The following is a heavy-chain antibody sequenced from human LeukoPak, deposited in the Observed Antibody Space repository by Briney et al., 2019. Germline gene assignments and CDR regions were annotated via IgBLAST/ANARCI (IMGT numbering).Heavy chain of an antibody. CDR1: GGTFSSYA. V-gene: IGHV1-69*04. Sequence: SVKVSCKASGGTFSSYAISRVRQAPGQGLEWMGRIIPILGIANYAQKFQGRVTITADKSTSTAYMELSSLRSEDTAVYYCARDRTPGYSSGWYWSDYWGQGTLVTVSS. D-gene: IGHD6-19*01. CDR3: ARDRTPGYSSGWYWSDY. CDR2: IIPILGIA. J-gene: IGHJ4*02.